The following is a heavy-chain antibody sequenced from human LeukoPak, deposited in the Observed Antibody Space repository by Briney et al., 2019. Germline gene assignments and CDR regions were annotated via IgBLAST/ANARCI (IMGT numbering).Heavy chain of an antibody. J-gene: IGHJ4*02. CDR1: GYSFTTYY. V-gene: IGHV1-46*01. D-gene: IGHD6-19*01. Sequence: ASVKVSCKASGYSFTTYYMHWVRPAPGQGLEWMGIIKPSGSSTRNAQKFQDRVTMTRDTSTSTVYMELSRLRSENTAVYYCARVHDSDWYFYYWGQGTLVTVSS. CDR3: ARVHDSDWYFYY. CDR2: IKPSGSST.